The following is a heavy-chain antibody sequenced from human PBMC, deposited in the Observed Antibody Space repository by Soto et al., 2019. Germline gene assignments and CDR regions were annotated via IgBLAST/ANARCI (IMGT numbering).Heavy chain of an antibody. CDR3: ARWWSGSRQGFDP. CDR1: GGSISSGDYY. V-gene: IGHV4-31*03. CDR2: IYYRGST. J-gene: IGHJ5*02. Sequence: QVQLQESGPGLVKPSQTLSLTCTVSGGSISSGDYYWSWIRQHPGKGLEWIGYIYYRGSTYYNPSLKIRVTISVDTSKNPFSLKLSSVTAADTAVYYCARWWSGSRQGFDPWGQGTLVTVSS. D-gene: IGHD3-3*01.